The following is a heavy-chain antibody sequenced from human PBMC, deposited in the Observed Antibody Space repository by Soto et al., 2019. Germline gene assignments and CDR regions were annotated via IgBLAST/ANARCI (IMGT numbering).Heavy chain of an antibody. D-gene: IGHD3-10*01. CDR3: ARTYGSGSYLVPFDY. V-gene: IGHV3-33*01. CDR1: GFTFSSYG. CDR2: IWYDGSNK. J-gene: IGHJ4*02. Sequence: QVQLVESGGGVVQPGRSLRLSCAASGFTFSSYGMHWVRQAPGKGLEWVAVIWYDGSNKYYADSVKGRFTISRDNSKNTLYLQINSLRAEDTAVYYCARTYGSGSYLVPFDYWGQGTLVTVSS.